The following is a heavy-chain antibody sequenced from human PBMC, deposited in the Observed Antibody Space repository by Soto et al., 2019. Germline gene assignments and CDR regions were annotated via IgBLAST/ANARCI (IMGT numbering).Heavy chain of an antibody. J-gene: IGHJ5*02. D-gene: IGHD2-15*01. CDR3: ARGYTGYCSGGTCYWFDP. V-gene: IGHV3-21*01. CDR2: ISSSASHI. Sequence: EVQLVESGGGLVKPGGSLRLSCAASGFSFSSYSMNWVRQAPGKGLEWVSSISSSASHINYADSVKGRFTISSDNAKKSLYLEMDSLRVEDTAVYYCARGYTGYCSGGTCYWFDPWGQGTLVTVSS. CDR1: GFSFSSYS.